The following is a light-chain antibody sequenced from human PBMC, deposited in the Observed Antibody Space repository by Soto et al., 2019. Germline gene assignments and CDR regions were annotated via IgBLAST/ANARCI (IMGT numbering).Light chain of an antibody. J-gene: IGKJ2*01. CDR2: TSG. V-gene: IGKV1-39*01. CDR1: QRITTY. CDR3: QQTYSTPYT. Sequence: IQMTQSPSSLSASVGDRVTITCRASQRITTYLNWYQQKPGEAPKLLISTSGTLQRGVPSRFSGSASGTDFSLTITALRPEDFATYFCQQTYSTPYTFGQGTKLEIK.